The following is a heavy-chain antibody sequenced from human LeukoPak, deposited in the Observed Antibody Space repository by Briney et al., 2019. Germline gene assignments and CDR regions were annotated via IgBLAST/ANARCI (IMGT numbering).Heavy chain of an antibody. CDR3: ARDRGYDFWSGYYNWFDP. J-gene: IGHJ5*02. V-gene: IGHV3-74*01. Sequence: GGSLRLSCAASGFTFSSYWMHWVRQASGKGLVWVSRINSDGSSTSYADSVKGRFTISRDNAKNTLYLQMNSLRAEDTAVYYCARDRGYDFWSGYYNWFDPWGQGTLVTVSS. D-gene: IGHD3-3*01. CDR1: GFTFSSYW. CDR2: INSDGSST.